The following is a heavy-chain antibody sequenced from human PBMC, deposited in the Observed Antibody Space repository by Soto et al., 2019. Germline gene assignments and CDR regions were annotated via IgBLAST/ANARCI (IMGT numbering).Heavy chain of an antibody. D-gene: IGHD2-15*01. J-gene: IGHJ3*02. CDR1: GFIFGNYM. CDR2: IRDGGEST. Sequence: EVQLLESGGGLVQPGASLRLSCAFSGFIFGNYMMTWVRQAPGKGLEWVSTIRDGGESTYYADSVKGRFTISRDNSKNTLYLQMDSRGVEDTAVYYCAPHVHCSGGSCHYDAFDIRGQGTMVAVSS. CDR3: APHVHCSGGSCHYDAFDI. V-gene: IGHV3-23*01.